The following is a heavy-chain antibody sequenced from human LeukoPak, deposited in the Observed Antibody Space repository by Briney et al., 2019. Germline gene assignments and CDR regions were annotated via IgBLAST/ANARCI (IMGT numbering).Heavy chain of an antibody. Sequence: GESLKISCKASGYTFTDYWIGWVRQMPGRGPEWMAIIYPGDSDTRYSPSFQGQVTISADESINTAYLQWSSLTASDTAMYYCAREHAKGYSWFDPWGQGTLVTVSS. V-gene: IGHV5-51*01. CDR3: AREHAKGYSWFDP. J-gene: IGHJ5*02. D-gene: IGHD1-1*01. CDR1: GYTFTDYW. CDR2: IYPGDSDT.